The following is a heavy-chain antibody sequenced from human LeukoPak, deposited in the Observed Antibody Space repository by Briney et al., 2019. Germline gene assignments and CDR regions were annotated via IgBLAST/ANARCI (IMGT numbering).Heavy chain of an antibody. CDR1: GFTFSSYA. D-gene: IGHD2-2*01. V-gene: IGHV3-64*01. J-gene: IGHJ4*02. CDR3: ARALPGSSFDY. Sequence: PGGSLRLSCAASGFTFSSYAMHWVRQAPGKGLEYVSAISSNGGSTYYANSVKGRFTISRDNSKNTLYLQMGSLRAEDMAVYYCARALPGSSFDYWGQGTLVTVSS. CDR2: ISSNGGST.